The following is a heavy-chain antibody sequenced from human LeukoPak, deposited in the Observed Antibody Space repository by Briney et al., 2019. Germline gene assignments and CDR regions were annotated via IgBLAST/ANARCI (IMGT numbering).Heavy chain of an antibody. Sequence: GGSLRLSCAASGFTFSSYWMSWVRQAPGKGLEWVANIKQDGSEKYYVDSVKGRFTIPRDNAKNSLYLQMNSLRAEDTAVYYCARGLYSSGWYEGSFDYWGQGTLVTVSS. CDR2: IKQDGSEK. D-gene: IGHD6-19*01. J-gene: IGHJ4*02. V-gene: IGHV3-7*01. CDR3: ARGLYSSGWYEGSFDY. CDR1: GFTFSSYW.